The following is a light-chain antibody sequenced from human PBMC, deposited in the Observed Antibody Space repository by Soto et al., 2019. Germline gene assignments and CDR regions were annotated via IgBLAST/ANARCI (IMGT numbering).Light chain of an antibody. Sequence: QSVLTQPASVSGSPGQSITVSCTGTRGNVGGYNYVSWYQQHQGKAPKPMIYEVSNRPSGVSDRFSGSKSGNTASLTISGLQAEDEADYFCSSYRTGSSLVFGGGTKLTVL. CDR2: EVS. CDR3: SSYRTGSSLV. J-gene: IGLJ2*01. CDR1: RGNVGGYNY. V-gene: IGLV2-14*01.